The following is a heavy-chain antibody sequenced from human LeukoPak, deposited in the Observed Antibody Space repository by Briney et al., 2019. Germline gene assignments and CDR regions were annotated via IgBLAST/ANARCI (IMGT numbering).Heavy chain of an antibody. D-gene: IGHD1-26*01. J-gene: IGHJ6*04. CDR2: INPNSGGT. V-gene: IGHV1-2*04. CDR3: ARGPRSIEGNGTPPNTDYYYGMDV. CDR1: GYTFTGYY. Sequence: ASVKVSCKASGYTFTGYYMHWVRQAPGQGLEWMGWINPNSGGTNYAQKFQGWVTMTRDTSISTAYMELSRLRSDDTAVYYCARGPRSIEGNGTPPNTDYYYGMDVWGKGTTVTVSS.